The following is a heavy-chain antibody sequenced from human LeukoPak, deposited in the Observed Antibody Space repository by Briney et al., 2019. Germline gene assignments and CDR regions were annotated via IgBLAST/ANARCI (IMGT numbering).Heavy chain of an antibody. V-gene: IGHV3-74*01. D-gene: IGHD5-18*01. CDR3: ARDAVDTANAV. Sequence: GGSLRLSCAASGFTFSSYWMHWVRQAPGKGLVWVSHINSDGSITSYADSVKGRFTISRDNAKNTLYLQMNSLRAEDTAVYYCARDAVDTANAVWGQGTTVTVSS. J-gene: IGHJ6*02. CDR1: GFTFSSYW. CDR2: INSDGSIT.